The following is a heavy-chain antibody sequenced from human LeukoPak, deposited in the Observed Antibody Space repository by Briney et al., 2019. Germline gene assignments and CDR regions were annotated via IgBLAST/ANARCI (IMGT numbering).Heavy chain of an antibody. CDR1: GESFNVYF. J-gene: IGHJ4*02. Sequence: SETLSLTCTVYGESFNVYFWSWIRQPPGEGLEWIGEINHIGRTNSDPSVKSRVTMSIDTSKNQFSLKLTSVSAADTAVYYCARGYEGYLDYWGQGTLVTVSS. CDR3: ARGYEGYLDY. D-gene: IGHD3-3*01. V-gene: IGHV4-34*01. CDR2: INHIGRT.